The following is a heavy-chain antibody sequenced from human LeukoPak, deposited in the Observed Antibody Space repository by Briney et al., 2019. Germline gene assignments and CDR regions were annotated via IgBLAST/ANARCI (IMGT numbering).Heavy chain of an antibody. V-gene: IGHV3-30*02. CDR2: IRSDGSDK. CDR1: GFTFSSYG. CDR3: AKASGSSSYYVNY. Sequence: GGSLRLSCAASGFTFSSYGMHWVRQAPGKGLEWVAFIRSDGSDKYYADSVKGRFTISRDNSKNTLYLQMNSLRTEDTAVYYCAKASGSSSYYVNYWGQGTLVTVSS. D-gene: IGHD2-2*01. J-gene: IGHJ4*02.